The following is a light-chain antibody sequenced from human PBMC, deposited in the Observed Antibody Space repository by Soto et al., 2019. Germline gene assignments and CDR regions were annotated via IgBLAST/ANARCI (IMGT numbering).Light chain of an antibody. CDR3: AAWDASLNGWV. Sequence: QSVLTQTPSASGTPGQRVTISCSGSSSNIGSNAVSWYQQLPGTAPKLLIYNNNLRPSGVPDRFSGSKSVTSASLAISGLQSEDEADYYCAAWDASLNGWVFGGGTQLTVL. J-gene: IGLJ3*02. CDR2: NNN. CDR1: SSNIGSNA. V-gene: IGLV1-44*01.